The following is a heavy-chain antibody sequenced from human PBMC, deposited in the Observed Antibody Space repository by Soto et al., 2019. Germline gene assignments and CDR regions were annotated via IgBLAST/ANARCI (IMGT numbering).Heavy chain of an antibody. CDR2: IIPILGIA. J-gene: IGHJ2*01. CDR1: GGTFSSYT. Sequence: QVQLVQSGAEVKKPGSSVKVSCKASGGTFSSYTISWVRQAPGQGLEWMGRIIPILGIANYAQKFQGRVTITADKSTSTAYMELSSLRSEDTAVYYWARDIRQDWYFDLWGRGTLVTVSS. CDR3: ARDIRQDWYFDL. V-gene: IGHV1-69*08.